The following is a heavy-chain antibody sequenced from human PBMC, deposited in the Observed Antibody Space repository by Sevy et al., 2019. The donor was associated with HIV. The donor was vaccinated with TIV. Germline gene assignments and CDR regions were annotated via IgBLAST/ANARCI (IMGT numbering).Heavy chain of an antibody. CDR1: GFSLSTSGMC. V-gene: IGHV2-70*01. D-gene: IGHD2-2*02. Sequence: SGPTLVNPTQTLTLTCTFSGFSLSTSGMCVSWIRQPPGKALEWLALIDWDDDKYYSTSLKTRLTISKDTSKNQVVLTMTNMDPVDTATYYCARMEGGSSTSCYTYGMDVWGQWTTVTVSS. CDR2: IDWDDDK. CDR3: ARMEGGSSTSCYTYGMDV. J-gene: IGHJ6*02.